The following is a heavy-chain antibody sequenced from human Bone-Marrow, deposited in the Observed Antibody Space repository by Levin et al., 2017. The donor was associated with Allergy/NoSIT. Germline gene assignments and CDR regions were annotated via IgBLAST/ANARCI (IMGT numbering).Heavy chain of an antibody. CDR1: GFTVSSHY. CDR3: ARVALPRYCTSTSCSDSGYYFDY. V-gene: IGHV3-13*01. J-gene: IGHJ4*02. Sequence: GESLKISCAASGFTVSSHYMSWVRQAPGKGPEWVSAIGTAADSYYSGSVKGRFTVSRDNAKNSFYLQMNSLRAGDTAVYYCARVALPRYCTSTSCSDSGYYFDYWGQGTLVTVSS. CDR2: IGTAADS. D-gene: IGHD2-2*01.